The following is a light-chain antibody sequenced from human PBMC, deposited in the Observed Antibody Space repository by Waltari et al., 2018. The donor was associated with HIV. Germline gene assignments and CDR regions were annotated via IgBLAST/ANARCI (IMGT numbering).Light chain of an antibody. CDR1: SGSVSTTYY. J-gene: IGLJ2*01. CDR2: STN. CDR3: VLYMGSGIVV. V-gene: IGLV8-61*01. Sequence: QTVVTQEPSFSVSPGGTVTLTCGLSSGSVSTTYYPSWSQQTPGLAPSTLIYSTNTRSSGVPDRFSGPILGNIAALTITGAQADDESDYYCVLYMGSGIVVFGGGTKLTVL.